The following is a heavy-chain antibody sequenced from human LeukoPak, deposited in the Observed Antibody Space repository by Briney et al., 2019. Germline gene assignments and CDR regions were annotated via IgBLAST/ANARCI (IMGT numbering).Heavy chain of an antibody. V-gene: IGHV1-46*01. J-gene: IGHJ4*02. D-gene: IGHD1-7*01. CDR1: GYTFTSYG. Sequence: ASVKVSCKASGYTFTSYGISWVRQAPGQGLEWMGIINPSGGSTSYAQKFQGRVTMTRDTSTSTVYMELSSLRSEDTAVYYCVRDRELNYWGQGTLVTVSS. CDR2: INPSGGST. CDR3: VRDRELNY.